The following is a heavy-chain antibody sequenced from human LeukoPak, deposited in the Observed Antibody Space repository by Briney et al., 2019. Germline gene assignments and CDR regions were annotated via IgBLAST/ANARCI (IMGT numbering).Heavy chain of an antibody. Sequence: GGSLRLSCAASGFTFSSYAMSWVRQAPGKGLEWVSAISDSGGSTYYADSVKGRFTISRDNSKDTLYLQMNSLRAEDTAVYYCAKTPAYDSSGYYGAIFDYWGQGTLVTVSS. V-gene: IGHV3-23*01. J-gene: IGHJ4*02. CDR2: ISDSGGST. D-gene: IGHD3-22*01. CDR3: AKTPAYDSSGYYGAIFDY. CDR1: GFTFSSYA.